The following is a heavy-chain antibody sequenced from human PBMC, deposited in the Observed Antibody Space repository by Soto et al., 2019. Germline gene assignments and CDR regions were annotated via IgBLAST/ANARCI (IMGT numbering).Heavy chain of an antibody. V-gene: IGHV3-48*02. CDR3: ADDEDGDSDFDS. CDR2: ISSSGSTI. D-gene: IGHD4-17*01. CDR1: GFTFSSYG. J-gene: IGHJ4*02. Sequence: EVQLVESGGGLVQPGGSLRLSCAASGFTFSSYGMNWVRQAPGQGMEWVSYISSSGSTIYYGESVRGRFSISRDNAKYSLYLQMYSLRDEDTAVDFCADDEDGDSDFDSWGQGTLVTVAS.